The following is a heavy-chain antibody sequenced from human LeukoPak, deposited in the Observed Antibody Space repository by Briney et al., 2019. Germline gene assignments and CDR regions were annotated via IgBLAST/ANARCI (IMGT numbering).Heavy chain of an antibody. CDR2: ISSSSSYI. D-gene: IGHD5-12*01. CDR3: ARGPIYSGYGPLPFDY. V-gene: IGHV3-21*01. CDR1: GFTFSSYS. J-gene: IGHJ4*02. Sequence: GGSLRLSCAASGFTFSSYSMNWVRQAPGKGLEWVSSISSSSSYIYYADSVKGRFTISRDSAKNSLYLQMNSLRAEDTAVYYCARGPIYSGYGPLPFDYWGQGTLVTVSS.